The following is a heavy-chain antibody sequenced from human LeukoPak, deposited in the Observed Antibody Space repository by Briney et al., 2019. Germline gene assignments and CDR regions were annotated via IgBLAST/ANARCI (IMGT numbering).Heavy chain of an antibody. CDR2: ISGYNANT. D-gene: IGHD4-17*01. CDR3: ARAGATVTTHFDY. Sequence: GASVKVSCKASGYIFTTFGISWVRQAPGQGLEWMGWISGYNANTNYAQKLQGRVTMTTDTSTSTAYMELWSLRSDDTAVYYCARAGATVTTHFDYWGQGTLVTVSS. V-gene: IGHV1-18*01. CDR1: GYIFTTFG. J-gene: IGHJ4*02.